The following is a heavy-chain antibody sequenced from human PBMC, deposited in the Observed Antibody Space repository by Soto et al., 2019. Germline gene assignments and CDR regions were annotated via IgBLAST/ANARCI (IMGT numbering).Heavy chain of an antibody. Sequence: GGSLRLSCAASGFTFSSYAMSWVRQAPGKGLEWVSAISGSGGSTYYADSVKGGFTISRENSKNTLYLQMKSLRAEDTAVYYCAKDQRGDIVVVVAATYYYYGMDVWGQGTTVTVSS. CDR3: AKDQRGDIVVVVAATYYYYGMDV. CDR1: GFTFSSYA. V-gene: IGHV3-23*01. J-gene: IGHJ6*02. D-gene: IGHD2-15*01. CDR2: ISGSGGST.